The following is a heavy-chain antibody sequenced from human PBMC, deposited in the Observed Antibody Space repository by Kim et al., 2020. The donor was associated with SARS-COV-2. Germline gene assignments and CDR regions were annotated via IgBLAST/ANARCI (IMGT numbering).Heavy chain of an antibody. V-gene: IGHV3-15*01. J-gene: IGHJ4*02. CDR1: GLTFSNAW. CDR3: FTGGRLGY. D-gene: IGHD2-15*01. CDR2: IKSKTDGGTI. Sequence: GGSLRLSCAASGLTFSNAWMSWVRQAPGMGLEWVGRIKSKTDGGTIDYAAPVKGRLTISRDDSKNTLYLQMNSLKTEDTAVYFCFTGGRLGYWGQGTLVTVSS.